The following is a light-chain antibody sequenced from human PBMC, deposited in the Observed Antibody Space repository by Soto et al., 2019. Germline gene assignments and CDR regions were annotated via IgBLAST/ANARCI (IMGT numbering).Light chain of an antibody. V-gene: IGKV3-11*01. Sequence: EIVLTQSPGTLSLSPWERATLSCRASQSVSSYLAWYQQKPGQAPRLLIYDVSNRATGIPARFSGSGSGTDFTLTISSLEPEDFAVYYCQQRSNWPRFTFGPGTKVDIK. CDR3: QQRSNWPRFT. J-gene: IGKJ3*01. CDR2: DVS. CDR1: QSVSSY.